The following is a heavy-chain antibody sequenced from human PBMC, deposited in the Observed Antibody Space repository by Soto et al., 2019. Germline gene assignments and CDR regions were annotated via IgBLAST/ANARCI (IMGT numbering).Heavy chain of an antibody. J-gene: IGHJ6*02. D-gene: IGHD3-9*01. CDR3: ARDNKRNDYPDVLTGYYNNYYYYGMEV. V-gene: IGHV3-21*01. CDR1: GFTLSSYS. CDR2: ISSSSSYI. Sequence: GGSLRLSCAASGFTLSSYSMNWVRQAPGKGLEWVSSISSSSSYIYYADSVKGRFTISRDNAKNSLYLQMNSLRAEDTAVYYCARDNKRNDYPDVLTGYYNNYYYYGMEVWGQGTTVTVSS.